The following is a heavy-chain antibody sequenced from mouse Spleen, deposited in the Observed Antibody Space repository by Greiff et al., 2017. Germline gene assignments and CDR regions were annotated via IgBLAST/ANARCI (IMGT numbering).Heavy chain of an antibody. CDR3: ARDSSGLAWFAY. V-gene: IGHV1-80*01. Sequence: VKLMESGAELVKPGASVKISCKASGYAFSSYWMNWVKQRPGKGLEWIGQIYPGDGDTNYNGKFKGKATLTADKSSSTAYMQLSSLTSEDSAVYFCARDSSGLAWFAYWGQGTLVTVSA. CDR1: GYAFSSYW. D-gene: IGHD3-2*01. J-gene: IGHJ3*01. CDR2: IYPGDGDT.